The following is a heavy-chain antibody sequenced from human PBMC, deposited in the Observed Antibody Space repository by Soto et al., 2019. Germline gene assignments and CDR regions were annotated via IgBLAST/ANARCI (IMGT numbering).Heavy chain of an antibody. D-gene: IGHD2-2*01. CDR3: ARGRPGYCSSTSCYYYYYYGMDV. J-gene: IGHJ6*02. CDR2: IWYDGSNK. Sequence: QVQLVESGGGVVQPGRSLRLSCAASGFTFSSYAMHWVRQAPGKGLEWVAVIWYDGSNKYYADSVKGRFTISRDNSKNTLYLQMNSLRAEDTAVYYCARGRPGYCSSTSCYYYYYYGMDVWGQGTTVTVSS. V-gene: IGHV3-33*08. CDR1: GFTFSSYA.